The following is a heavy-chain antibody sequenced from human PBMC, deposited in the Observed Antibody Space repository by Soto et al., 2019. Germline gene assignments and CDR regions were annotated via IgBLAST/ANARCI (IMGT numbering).Heavy chain of an antibody. V-gene: IGHV3-74*01. CDR3: ARGYYGSGHNGFDP. CDR1: GFTFSSYW. CDR2: INSDGSST. Sequence: EVQLVESGGGLVQPGGSLRLSCAASGFTFSSYWMHWVRQAPGKGLVWVSRINSDGSSTSYADSVKGRFTISRDNAKNTLYLQMNSPRAEDTAVYYCARGYYGSGHNGFDPWGQGTLVTVSP. J-gene: IGHJ5*02. D-gene: IGHD3-10*01.